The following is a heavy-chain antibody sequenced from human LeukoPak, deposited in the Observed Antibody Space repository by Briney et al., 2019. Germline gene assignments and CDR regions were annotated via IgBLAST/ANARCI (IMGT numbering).Heavy chain of an antibody. CDR1: GGTFSSYA. CDR3: ARGGYVMTTVIDPFDY. J-gene: IGHJ4*02. D-gene: IGHD4-17*01. Sequence: ASVKVSCKASGGTFSSYAISWVRQAPGQGLEWMGGIIPVFGTANYAQKFQGRVTITTDESTSTAYMELSSLRSEDTAVYYCARGGYVMTTVIDPFDYWGQGTLVTVSS. CDR2: IIPVFGTA. V-gene: IGHV1-69*05.